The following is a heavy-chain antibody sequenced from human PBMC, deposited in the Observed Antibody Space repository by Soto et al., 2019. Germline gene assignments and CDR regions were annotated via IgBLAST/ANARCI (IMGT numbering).Heavy chain of an antibody. CDR3: SKDRDGAAAGPTKCYGMDV. Sequence: EVQLLESGGGLVQPGGSLRLSCAASGFTFSSYAMSWVRQAPGKGLEWVSVISGSGDSTYYADSVRGRFTISRDNSKNTVYLQMKILRAEDTAVYYCSKDRDGAAAGPTKCYGMDVWGQGTTVTVSS. J-gene: IGHJ6*02. V-gene: IGHV3-23*01. D-gene: IGHD6-13*01. CDR1: GFTFSSYA. CDR2: ISGSGDST.